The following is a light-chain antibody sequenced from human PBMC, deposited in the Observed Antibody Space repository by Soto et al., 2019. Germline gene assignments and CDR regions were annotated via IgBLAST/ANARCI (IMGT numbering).Light chain of an antibody. CDR2: DAS. Sequence: ENVLTQSPATLSLSPGERATLSCSASQSVSSNLAWYQQKPGQAPRLLIFDASNRATGIPVRFSGSGSGTDFTLTISSLQPEDFAVYYCHQRSNWPPTFGGGTKVDIK. V-gene: IGKV3-11*01. CDR3: HQRSNWPPT. J-gene: IGKJ4*01. CDR1: QSVSSN.